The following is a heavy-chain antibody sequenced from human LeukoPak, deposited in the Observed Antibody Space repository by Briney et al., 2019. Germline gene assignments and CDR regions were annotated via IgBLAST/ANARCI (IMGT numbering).Heavy chain of an antibody. D-gene: IGHD2-2*01. CDR1: GYSISSGYY. CDR2: IYYCGST. J-gene: IGHJ3*02. CDR3: ARDAPTYCSSTSCRNAFDI. Sequence: PSETLSLTCTVSGYSISSGYYWGWIRPPPGKGREWIGSIYYCGSTYYSPSLKSRVTISVDTSKNQFSLKLSSVTAADTAVYYCARDAPTYCSSTSCRNAFDIWGQGTMVTVSS. V-gene: IGHV4-38-2*02.